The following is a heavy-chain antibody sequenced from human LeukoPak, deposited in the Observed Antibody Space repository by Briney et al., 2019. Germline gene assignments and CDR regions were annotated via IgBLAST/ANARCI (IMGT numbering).Heavy chain of an antibody. J-gene: IGHJ4*02. Sequence: GSVKVSCKASGYTFTSYYMHWVRHAPGQGLEWMGIINPSGGSTSYAQKFQGRVTMTRDTSTSTVYMELSSLRSEDTAVYYCARDTPLDRSFDYWGQGTLVTVSS. CDR2: INPSGGST. V-gene: IGHV1-46*01. CDR1: GYTFTSYY. D-gene: IGHD1-1*01. CDR3: ARDTPLDRSFDY.